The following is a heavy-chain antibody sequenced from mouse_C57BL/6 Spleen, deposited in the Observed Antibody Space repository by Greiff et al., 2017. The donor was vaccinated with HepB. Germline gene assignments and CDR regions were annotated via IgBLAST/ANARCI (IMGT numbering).Heavy chain of an antibody. D-gene: IGHD2-3*01. V-gene: IGHV1-42*01. CDR1: GYSFTGYY. CDR2: INPSTGGT. J-gene: IGHJ2*01. Sequence: VHVKQSGPELVKPGASVKISCKASGYSFTGYYMNWVKQSPEKSLEWIGEINPSTGGTTYNQKFKAKATLTVDKSSSTAYMQRKSLTSEDSAVYDCAREDGWFDYWGQGTTRTVSS. CDR3: AREDGWFDY.